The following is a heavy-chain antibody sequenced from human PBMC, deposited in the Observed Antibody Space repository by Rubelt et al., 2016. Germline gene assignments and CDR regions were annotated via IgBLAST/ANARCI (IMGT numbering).Heavy chain of an antibody. V-gene: IGHV3-23*01. CDR3: ARGFEGQRGLNY. D-gene: IGHD3-9*01. Sequence: AMSWVRQAPGKGLEWVSALSGSGDSTYYADSVKGRFTISRDNAKNTLFLQMNSLRAEDTAVYYCARGFEGQRGLNYWGQGTLVTVSS. CDR1: A. J-gene: IGHJ4*02. CDR2: LSGSGDST.